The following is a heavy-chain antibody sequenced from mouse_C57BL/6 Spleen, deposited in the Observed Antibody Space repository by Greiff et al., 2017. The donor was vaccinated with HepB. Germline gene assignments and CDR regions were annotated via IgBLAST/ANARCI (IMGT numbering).Heavy chain of an antibody. D-gene: IGHD1-1*01. Sequence: QVQLQQPGAELVKPGASVKLSCKASGYTFTSYWMHWVKQRPGQGLEWIGMIHPNSGSTNYNEKFKSKATLTVDKSSSTAYMQLSSLTSEDSAVYYCARTGLYYYGGDYWGQGTTLTVSS. CDR1: GYTFTSYW. CDR3: ARTGLYYYGGDY. V-gene: IGHV1-64*01. J-gene: IGHJ2*01. CDR2: IHPNSGST.